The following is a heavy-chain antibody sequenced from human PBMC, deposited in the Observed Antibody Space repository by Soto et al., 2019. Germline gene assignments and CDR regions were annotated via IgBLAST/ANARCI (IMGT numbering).Heavy chain of an antibody. V-gene: IGHV4-39*01. CDR1: GGSITRNNHY. J-gene: IGHJ4*02. CDR2: IRYSGST. CDR3: ARLGSSGWYQGSDFDY. D-gene: IGHD6-19*01. Sequence: QLQLQQSGPGLVKPSETLSLTCIVSGGSITRNNHYWGWIRQSPGTGLEWIGRIRYSGSTNYNPSLKSRVTLSVETSKNQFSLKMSSVTAADTALYYCARLGSSGWYQGSDFDYWGQGTLVTVSS.